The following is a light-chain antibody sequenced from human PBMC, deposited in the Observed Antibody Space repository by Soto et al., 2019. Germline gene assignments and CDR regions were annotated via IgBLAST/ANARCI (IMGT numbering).Light chain of an antibody. CDR2: DVI. CDR1: SSDVGFYNY. CDR3: CSYAGSYSWM. J-gene: IGLJ3*02. V-gene: IGLV2-11*01. Sequence: QSALTQPRSVSGSPGQSVAISCTGSSSDVGFYNYVSWYQQHPGKAPKLIIYDVIKRPSGVPDRFSASKSANTASLTISGLQAEDEAHYYCCSYAGSYSWMFGGGTKVTVL.